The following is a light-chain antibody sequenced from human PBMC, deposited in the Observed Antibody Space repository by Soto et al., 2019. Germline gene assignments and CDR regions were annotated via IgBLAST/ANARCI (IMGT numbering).Light chain of an antibody. CDR1: QTVVSN. CDR3: QQRINWPMT. J-gene: IGKJ5*01. V-gene: IGKV3-11*01. Sequence: TVLTQSPGSLSLSSGERATLSCRTSQTVVSNNLAWYQHRPGQPPRLLIYGTFNRASGIPARFSGSGSGTDFTLTISSLEPEDFAVYYCQQRINWPMTFGQGTRLEIK. CDR2: GTF.